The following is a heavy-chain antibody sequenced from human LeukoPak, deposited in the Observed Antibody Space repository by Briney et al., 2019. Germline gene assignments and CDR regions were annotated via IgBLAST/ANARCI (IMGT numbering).Heavy chain of an antibody. CDR3: ATDGTPERITIFSHYFDS. J-gene: IGHJ4*02. V-gene: IGHV3-11*01. CDR1: GFRFGDYY. Sequence: GGSLRLSCEASGFRFGDYYMAWIRQAPGKGLEWVSWMSSRSGTTQYADSVKGRFTISRDNAMNSLYLQMNSLTAEDTAVYYCATDGTPERITIFSHYFDSWGQGTLVTVSS. D-gene: IGHD3-9*01. CDR2: MSSRSGTT.